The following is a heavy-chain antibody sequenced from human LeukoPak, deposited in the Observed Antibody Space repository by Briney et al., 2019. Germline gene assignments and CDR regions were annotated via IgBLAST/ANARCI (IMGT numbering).Heavy chain of an antibody. Sequence: PSETLSLTCTVSGGSISSSSYCWGWSRQPPGKGLEWIGSIYYSGSTYYNPSLKSRVTISVDTSKNQFSLKLSSVTAADTAVYYCARKGGYARDYWGQGNLVTVSS. CDR3: ARKGGYARDY. CDR2: IYYSGST. V-gene: IGHV4-39*01. J-gene: IGHJ4*02. CDR1: GGSISSSSYC. D-gene: IGHD5-12*01.